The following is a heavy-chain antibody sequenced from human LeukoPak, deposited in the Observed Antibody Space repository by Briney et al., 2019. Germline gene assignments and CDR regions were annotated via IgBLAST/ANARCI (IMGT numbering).Heavy chain of an antibody. Sequence: ASVKVSCKASGYTFTSYGISWVRQAPGQGLEWMGWISAYNGNTNYAQKLQGRVTMTTDTSTSTAYMELRSLRSDDTAVYYCARSGYYTSDYYYYMDDWAKGPRSPSP. D-gene: IGHD3-3*01. J-gene: IGHJ6*03. CDR1: GYTFTSYG. CDR2: ISAYNGNT. CDR3: ARSGYYTSDYYYYMDD. V-gene: IGHV1-18*01.